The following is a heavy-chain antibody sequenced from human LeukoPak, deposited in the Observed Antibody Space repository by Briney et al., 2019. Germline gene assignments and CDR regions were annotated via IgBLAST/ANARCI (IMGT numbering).Heavy chain of an antibody. CDR3: ARGQEDGYNYNAFDV. CDR1: GFTFSDYN. V-gene: IGHV3-23*01. CDR2: ISGSAAST. J-gene: IGHJ3*01. D-gene: IGHD5-24*01. Sequence: GGSLRLSCAASGFTFSDYNIDWVRQAPGKGLEWVSVISGSAASTYYANSVKGRFTISRDNSKNTLYLQMNSLRAEDTAVYYCARGQEDGYNYNAFDVWGQGTMVTVSS.